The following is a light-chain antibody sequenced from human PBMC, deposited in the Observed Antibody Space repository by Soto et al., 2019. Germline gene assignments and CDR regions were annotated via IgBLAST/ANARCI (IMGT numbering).Light chain of an antibody. V-gene: IGLV2-8*01. CDR1: SSVVGGYDY. CDR2: EVN. Sequence: QSVLTQPPSASGSPGKSVTISCTGTSSVVGGYDYVSWYQQHPGKVPKLMIYEVNKRPSGVPDRFSGSKSGNTASLAVSGLQTEDEADYYCSSYAVSDSLVFGGGTKVTV. J-gene: IGLJ2*01. CDR3: SSYAVSDSLV.